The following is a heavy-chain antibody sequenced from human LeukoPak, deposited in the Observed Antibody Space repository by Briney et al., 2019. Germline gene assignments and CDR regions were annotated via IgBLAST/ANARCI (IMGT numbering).Heavy chain of an antibody. CDR2: IYSDNT. CDR3: ARESGFRGDAFDI. J-gene: IGHJ3*02. V-gene: IGHV3-53*01. D-gene: IGHD3-10*01. Sequence: GGSLRLSCTVSGFTVSSNSMSWVRQAPGKGLEWVSFIYSDNTHYSDSVKGRFTISRDNSKNTLYLQMNSLRAEDTAVYYCARESGFRGDAFDIWGQGTMVTVSS. CDR1: GFTVSSNS.